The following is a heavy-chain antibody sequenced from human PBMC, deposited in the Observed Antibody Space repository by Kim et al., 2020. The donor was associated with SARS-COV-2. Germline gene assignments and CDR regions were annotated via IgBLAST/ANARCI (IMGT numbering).Heavy chain of an antibody. J-gene: IGHJ4*02. CDR3: ARDSVRHFDY. V-gene: IGHV6-1*01. D-gene: IGHD6-6*01. CDR2: YS. Sequence: YSDYAVSVKSRIPNNPDTSKNQCYLQLNAVTPEETAVYYCARDSVRHFDYWGQGTLVTVSS.